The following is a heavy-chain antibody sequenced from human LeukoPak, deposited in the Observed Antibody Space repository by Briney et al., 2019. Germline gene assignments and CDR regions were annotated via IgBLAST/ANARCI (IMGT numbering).Heavy chain of an antibody. CDR2: MKGDGSHI. CDR1: GFTFGNFW. V-gene: IGHV3-7*03. Sequence: GGSLRLSCAASGFTFGNFWMSWVRQAPGRGLQWVASMKGDGSHIYYVDSVKGRFTISRDNARNSLYLQMNSLRAEDTALYYCAKVKGKDGFRDAYDIWGQGTMVTVSS. CDR3: AKVKGKDGFRDAYDI. J-gene: IGHJ3*02.